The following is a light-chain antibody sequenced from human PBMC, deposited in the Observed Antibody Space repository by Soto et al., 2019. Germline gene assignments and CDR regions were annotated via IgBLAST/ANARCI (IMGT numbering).Light chain of an antibody. Sequence: QSALTQPPSASGTHRQRVTISCSGSSSNIGSNYVYWYQQLPGTAPKLLIYRNNQRPSGVPDRFSGSKSGTSASLAISGLRSEDEADYYCAAWDDSLSGVVFGGGTKVTVL. J-gene: IGLJ2*01. CDR2: RNN. V-gene: IGLV1-47*01. CDR1: SSNIGSNY. CDR3: AAWDDSLSGVV.